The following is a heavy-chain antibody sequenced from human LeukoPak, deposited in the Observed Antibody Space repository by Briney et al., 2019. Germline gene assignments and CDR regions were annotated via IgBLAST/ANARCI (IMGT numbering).Heavy chain of an antibody. D-gene: IGHD1-26*01. V-gene: IGHV3-43*02. Sequence: GGSLRLSCAASGFTFDDYAMHWVRQAPGKGLEWVSLISGDGGSTYYADSVKGRFTISRDNSKNSLYLQMNTLRTEDTALYYCARELPDESPTDYWGQGTLVTVSS. CDR3: ARELPDESPTDY. CDR1: GFTFDDYA. CDR2: ISGDGGST. J-gene: IGHJ4*02.